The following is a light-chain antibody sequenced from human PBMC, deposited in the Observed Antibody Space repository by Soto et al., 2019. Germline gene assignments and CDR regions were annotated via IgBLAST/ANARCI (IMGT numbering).Light chain of an antibody. CDR3: QQTSSFPLYT. CDR1: QGISRW. J-gene: IGKJ2*01. CDR2: AAS. V-gene: IGKV1-12*01. Sequence: DIQMTQSPSSVSASVGDRVTITCRASQGISRWLAWYQQKPGKAPNLLISAASSLQSGVPSRFSGSGSGTDFTLTISGLQPEDFATYYCQQTSSFPLYTFCQGTKVQIK.